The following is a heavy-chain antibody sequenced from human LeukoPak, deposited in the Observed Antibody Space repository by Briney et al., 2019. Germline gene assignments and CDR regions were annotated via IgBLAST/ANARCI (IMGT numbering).Heavy chain of an antibody. CDR3: ARTDGSYRSHLDY. CDR1: GFTFSSYA. J-gene: IGHJ4*02. V-gene: IGHV3-30-3*01. CDR2: ISYDGSYK. D-gene: IGHD3-10*01. Sequence: GGSLRLSCAASGFTFSSYAMHWVRQAPGKGLEWVAVISYDGSYKYYADSVKGRFTISRDNSKNTLYLQMNSLRAEDTALYYCARTDGSYRSHLDYWGQGTLVAVSS.